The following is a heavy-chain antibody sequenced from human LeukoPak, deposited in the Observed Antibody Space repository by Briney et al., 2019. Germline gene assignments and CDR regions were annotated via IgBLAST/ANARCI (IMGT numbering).Heavy chain of an antibody. CDR3: ARDRWPHCSGDSCYQRNWFDP. D-gene: IGHD2-15*01. CDR1: GFSFTDYY. J-gene: IGHJ5*02. Sequence: GASVKVSCKSSGFSFTDYYMHWVRQAPGQGLEWMGWIHSNSGDTIYAQKFQDRVTMTRDTSINTVYMELNRLRFDDTAVYYCARDRWPHCSGDSCYQRNWFDPWGRGTLVTVSS. CDR2: IHSNSGDT. V-gene: IGHV1-2*02.